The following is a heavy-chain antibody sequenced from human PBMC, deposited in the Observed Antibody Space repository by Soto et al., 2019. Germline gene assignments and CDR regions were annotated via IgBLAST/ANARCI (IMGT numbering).Heavy chain of an antibody. Sequence: ASVKVSCKASGYTFTSYGISWVRQAPGQGLEWMGWISAYNGNTNYAQKFQGRVTMTTDTSTSTAYMELRSLRSDDTAVYYCARDDALVPAAVGLWFDPWGQGTLVTVSS. CDR3: ARDDALVPAAVGLWFDP. J-gene: IGHJ5*02. V-gene: IGHV1-18*01. CDR1: GYTFTSYG. CDR2: ISAYNGNT. D-gene: IGHD2-2*01.